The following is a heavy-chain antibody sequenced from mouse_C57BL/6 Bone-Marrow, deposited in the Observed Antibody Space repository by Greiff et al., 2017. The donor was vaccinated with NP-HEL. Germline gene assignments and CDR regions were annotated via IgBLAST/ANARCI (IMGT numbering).Heavy chain of an antibody. CDR2: IRSKSNNYAT. CDR3: VRHRGLSSNSFAY. J-gene: IGHJ3*01. D-gene: IGHD2-5*01. V-gene: IGHV10-1*01. CDR1: GFSFNTYA. Sequence: EVHLVESGGGLVQPKGSLKLSCAASGFSFNTYAMNWVRQAPGKGLEWVARIRSKSNNYATYYADSVKDRFTISRDDSESMLYLQMNNLKTEDTAMYYCVRHRGLSSNSFAYWGQGTLVTVSA.